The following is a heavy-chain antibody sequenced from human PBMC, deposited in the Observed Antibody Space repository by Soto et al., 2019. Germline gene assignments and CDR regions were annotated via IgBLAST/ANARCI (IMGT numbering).Heavy chain of an antibody. V-gene: IGHV1-69*14. CDR3: ATAVTAGTYYTYGLDV. D-gene: IGHD2-21*02. Sequence: QVHLVQSGAEVKKPGSSVNISCKASGGTFGTYGLNWVRQFPGQGLEWMGGIIPASDTENYAQKFQGRVTITAAKSTNIAHLQMDSLTSDDTAVYYCATAVTAGTYYTYGLDVWGQETTVTV. CDR2: IIPASDTE. J-gene: IGHJ6*02. CDR1: GGTFGTYG.